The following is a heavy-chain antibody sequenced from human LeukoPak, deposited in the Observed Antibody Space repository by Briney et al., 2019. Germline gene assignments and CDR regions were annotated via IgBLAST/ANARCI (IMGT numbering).Heavy chain of an antibody. CDR2: IYSDNT. D-gene: IGHD4/OR15-4a*01. CDR3: ARRAGAYSHPYDY. Sequence: GGSLRLSCTVSGFTVSSNSMSWVRQAPGKGLEWVSFIYSDNTHYSDSVKGRFTISGHNSKNTLYLQMNSLRAEDTAVYYCARRAGAYSHPYDYWGQGTLVTVSS. CDR1: GFTVSSNS. J-gene: IGHJ4*02. V-gene: IGHV3-53*01.